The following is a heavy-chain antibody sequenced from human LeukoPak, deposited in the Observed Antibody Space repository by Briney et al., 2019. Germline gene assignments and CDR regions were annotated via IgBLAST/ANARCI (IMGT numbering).Heavy chain of an antibody. CDR2: IYYSGST. V-gene: IGHV4-59*01. D-gene: IGHD2-21*02. CDR3: ARAPVDCGGDCYGPFDY. J-gene: IGHJ4*02. CDR1: GGSISSYY. Sequence: SETLSLTCTVSGGSISSYYWSWIRQPPGKGLEWIRYIYYSGSTNYNPSLKSRVTISVDTSKNQFSLKLSSVTAADTAVYYCARAPVDCGGDCYGPFDYWGQGTLVTVSS.